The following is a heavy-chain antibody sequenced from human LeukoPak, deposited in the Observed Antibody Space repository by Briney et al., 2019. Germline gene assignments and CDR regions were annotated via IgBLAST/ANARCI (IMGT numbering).Heavy chain of an antibody. D-gene: IGHD3-22*01. CDR1: GFTFSNAW. J-gene: IGHJ2*01. Sequence: PGGSLRLSCAASGFTFSNAWMSWVRQAPGKGLEWVGRIKSKTDGGTTDYAAPVKGRFTISRDDSKNTLYLQMNSLKTEDTAVYYCTTRITMIVVVKDLWGRGTLVTVSS. V-gene: IGHV3-15*01. CDR3: TTRITMIVVVKDL. CDR2: IKSKTDGGTT.